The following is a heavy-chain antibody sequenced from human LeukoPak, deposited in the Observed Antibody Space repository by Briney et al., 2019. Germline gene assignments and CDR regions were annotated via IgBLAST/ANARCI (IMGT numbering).Heavy chain of an antibody. CDR1: GYTFTSYA. V-gene: IGHV1-3*02. J-gene: IGHJ4*02. CDR2: SNAGNGNT. D-gene: IGHD6-13*01. CDR3: AREPLGIAAAGYYFDY. Sequence: GASVKVSCKASGYTFTSYAMHWARQAPGQRLEWMGWSNAGNGNTKYSQEFQGRVTMTRDMSTSTVYMELSSLRSEDTAVYYCAREPLGIAAAGYYFDYWGQGTLVTVSS.